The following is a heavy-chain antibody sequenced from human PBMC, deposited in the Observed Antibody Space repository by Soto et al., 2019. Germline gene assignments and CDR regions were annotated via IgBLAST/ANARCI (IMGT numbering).Heavy chain of an antibody. CDR2: IYSSGST. CDR3: ARGRTMPRMDWFDP. D-gene: IGHD2-2*01. J-gene: IGHJ5*02. Sequence: SETLSLTCTVSGGSISSGTYYWSWIRQHPGKGLEWIGYIYSSGSTYYNPSLKSRVSISVDTSENQFSLNLSSVTAADTAVYYCARGRTMPRMDWFDPWGQGLVVTVSS. V-gene: IGHV4-31*03. CDR1: GGSISSGTYY.